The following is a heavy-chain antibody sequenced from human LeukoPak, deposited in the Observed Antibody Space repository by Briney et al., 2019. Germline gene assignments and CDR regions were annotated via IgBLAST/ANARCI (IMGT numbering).Heavy chain of an antibody. CDR2: INPNSGGT. V-gene: IGHV1-2*02. CDR1: GYTFTGYY. Sequence: GASVKVSCKASGYTFTGYYMHWVRQAPGQGREWMGWINPNSGGTNYAQKFQGRGTLPRDTSTSTAYMELSRPRSDDTAVYYCASLITMVRGDAFDIWGQGTMVTVSS. D-gene: IGHD3-10*01. J-gene: IGHJ3*02. CDR3: ASLITMVRGDAFDI.